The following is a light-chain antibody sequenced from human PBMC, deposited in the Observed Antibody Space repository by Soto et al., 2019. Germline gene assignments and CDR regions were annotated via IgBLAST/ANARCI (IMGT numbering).Light chain of an antibody. CDR1: QSLLHSNGYNY. CDR3: MQGLPTPLT. J-gene: IGKJ4*01. V-gene: IGKV2-28*01. Sequence: DIVMTQSPLSLPVTPGEPASISCRSSQSLLHSNGYNYLDWYLQKPGQSPQLLIYLGSNRASGVPDRFSGSGSGTDFTLKINRVEAEDVGVYYCMQGLPTPLTFGGGTKVEIK. CDR2: LGS.